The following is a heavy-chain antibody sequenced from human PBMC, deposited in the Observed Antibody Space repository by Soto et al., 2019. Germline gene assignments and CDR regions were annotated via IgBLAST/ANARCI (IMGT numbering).Heavy chain of an antibody. CDR1: GFAFSSHP. V-gene: IGHV3-23*01. D-gene: IGHD6-6*01. CDR3: ARRAFGSSRSFDI. Sequence: VQLLESGGDLVHPGGSLRLSCAASGFAFSSHPMSWVRQAPERGLEWVSGISDSGGLTYNADSVKGRFTISRDNSKNTLYLQMNSLRAEDTALYYCARRAFGSSRSFDIWGKGTMVTVSS. CDR2: ISDSGGLT. J-gene: IGHJ3*02.